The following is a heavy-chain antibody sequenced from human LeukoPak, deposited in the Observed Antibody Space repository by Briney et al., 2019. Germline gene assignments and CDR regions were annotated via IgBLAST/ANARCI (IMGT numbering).Heavy chain of an antibody. D-gene: IGHD4-17*01. Sequence: GGSLRLSCAASGFTFSGFGMNWVRQAPGKGLEWVSYISTSSSTFYYADSVKGRFTISRDNAKNSLYLQMNSLRAEDTAVYYCAKLTTTVTTVPIDYWGQGTLVTVSS. CDR2: ISTSSSTF. CDR3: AKLTTTVTTVPIDY. V-gene: IGHV3-48*01. J-gene: IGHJ4*02. CDR1: GFTFSGFG.